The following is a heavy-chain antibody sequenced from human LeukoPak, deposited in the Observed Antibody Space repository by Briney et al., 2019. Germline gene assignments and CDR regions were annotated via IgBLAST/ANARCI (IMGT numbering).Heavy chain of an antibody. J-gene: IGHJ4*02. CDR2: IYYSGST. CDR1: GGSISSYC. Sequence: SETLSLTCTVSGGSISSYCWTWIRQPPGKGLEWIGYIYYSGSTNYNPSLKGRVTISVDTSKNQFSLNLSSVTAADTAVYYCARLRSSSWLLIDYWGQGTLVTVSS. D-gene: IGHD6-13*01. CDR3: ARLRSSSWLLIDY. V-gene: IGHV4-59*08.